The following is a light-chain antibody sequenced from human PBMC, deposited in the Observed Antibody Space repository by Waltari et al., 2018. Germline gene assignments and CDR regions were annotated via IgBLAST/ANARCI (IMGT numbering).Light chain of an antibody. Sequence: QSALTQPPSASGSLGQSVTISCTGTSSDVGASNYVSWYQQNPGKAPKLMIFEVSKRPSGVPDRFSGSRSGNTASLTVSGLQAEDEADHYCSSDAGSNNYVILGGGTKLTVL. V-gene: IGLV2-8*01. CDR3: SSDAGSNNYVI. J-gene: IGLJ2*01. CDR1: SSDVGASNY. CDR2: EVS.